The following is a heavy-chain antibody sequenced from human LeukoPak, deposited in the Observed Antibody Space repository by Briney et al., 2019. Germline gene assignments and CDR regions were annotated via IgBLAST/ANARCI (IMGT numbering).Heavy chain of an antibody. Sequence: PSETLSLTCTVSGGSISSYYWSWIRQPAGKGLEWIGRIYTSGSTNYNPSLKSRVTMSVDTSKNQLSLKLSSVTAADTAVYYCARERDSTYYAQGLFHLWGQGTLVTVSS. V-gene: IGHV4-4*07. CDR2: IYTSGST. J-gene: IGHJ5*02. CDR3: ARERDSTYYAQGLFHL. CDR1: GGSISSYY. D-gene: IGHD3-16*01.